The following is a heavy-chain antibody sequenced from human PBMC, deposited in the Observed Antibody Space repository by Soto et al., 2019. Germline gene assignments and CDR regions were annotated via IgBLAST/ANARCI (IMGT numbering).Heavy chain of an antibody. V-gene: IGHV4-39*07. Sequence: SETLSLTCTVSGGSISSSSYYWGWIRQPPGKGLEWIGSIYYSGSTYYNPSLKSRVTISVDTSKNQFSLKLSSVTAADTAVYYCARVYWEGEAARPRWNAFDIWGQGTMVTVSS. D-gene: IGHD6-6*01. CDR3: ARVYWEGEAARPRWNAFDI. J-gene: IGHJ3*02. CDR2: IYYSGST. CDR1: GGSISSSSYY.